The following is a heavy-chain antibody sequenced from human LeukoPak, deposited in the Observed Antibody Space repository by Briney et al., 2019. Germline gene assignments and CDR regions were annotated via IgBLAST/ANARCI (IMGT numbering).Heavy chain of an antibody. CDR3: ARRAYYYYMDV. CDR2: NSYSRST. Sequence: SETLSLTCTVSGASLSGYYWTWIRQPPGKGLEWIGYNSYSRSTNYNPSLKSRVTISVDTSKNQFSLKLSSVTAADTAVYYCARRAYYYYMDVWGKGTTVTVSS. CDR1: GASLSGYY. V-gene: IGHV4-59*01. J-gene: IGHJ6*03.